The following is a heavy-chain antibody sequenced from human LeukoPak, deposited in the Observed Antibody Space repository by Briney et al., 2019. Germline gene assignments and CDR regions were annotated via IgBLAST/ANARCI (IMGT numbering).Heavy chain of an antibody. V-gene: IGHV4-59*01. J-gene: IGHJ5*02. Sequence: KPSETLSLTCTVSGGSISSYYWSWIRQPPGKGLEWIGYIYYSGSNNYNPSLKSRVTISVDTSKNQFSLKLSSVTAADTAVYYCARLYGNWFDPWGQGTLVTVSS. CDR2: IYYSGSN. D-gene: IGHD2-8*01. CDR3: ARLYGNWFDP. CDR1: GGSISSYY.